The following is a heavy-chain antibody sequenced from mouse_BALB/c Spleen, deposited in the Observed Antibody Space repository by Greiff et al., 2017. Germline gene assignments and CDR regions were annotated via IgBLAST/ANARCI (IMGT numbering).Heavy chain of an antibody. CDR1: GFSLTSYG. CDR2: IWRGGST. Sequence: QVQLKESGPSLVQPSQSLSITCTVSGFSLTSYGVHWVRQSPGKGLEWLGVIWRGGSTDYNAAFMSRLSITKDNSKSQVFFKMNSLQADDTAIYYCAKHNWDVKAMDYWGQGTSVTVSS. V-gene: IGHV2-5-1*01. D-gene: IGHD4-1*02. J-gene: IGHJ4*01. CDR3: AKHNWDVKAMDY.